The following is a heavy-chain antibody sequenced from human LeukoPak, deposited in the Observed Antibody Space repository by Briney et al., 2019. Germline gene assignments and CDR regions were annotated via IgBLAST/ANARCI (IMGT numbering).Heavy chain of an antibody. CDR3: ARLHFSSWYLNDY. CDR1: GFTFSSYW. J-gene: IGHJ4*02. D-gene: IGHD6-13*01. CDR2: IKQDGSEK. V-gene: IGHV3-7*01. Sequence: HPGGSLRLSCAASGFTFSSYWMSWVRQAPGKGLEWVANIKQDGSEKYYVDSVKGRFTISRDNAKNSLYLQMNSLRAEDTAVYYCARLHFSSWYLNDYWGQGTLVTVSS.